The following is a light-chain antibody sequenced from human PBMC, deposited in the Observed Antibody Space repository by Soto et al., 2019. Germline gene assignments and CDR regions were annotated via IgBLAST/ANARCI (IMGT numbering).Light chain of an antibody. CDR1: PSVSSSY. J-gene: IGKJ2*01. CDR3: QEYGSSPYT. V-gene: IGKV3-20*01. Sequence: EIVLTQSPGTLSLSPGERATLSCRASPSVSSSYLAWYQQKPGQAPRLLIYGASSRATGIPDRFSGSGSGTDFTHTMSRLEDEEFAVYYGQEYGSSPYTFGQGTKLEIK. CDR2: GAS.